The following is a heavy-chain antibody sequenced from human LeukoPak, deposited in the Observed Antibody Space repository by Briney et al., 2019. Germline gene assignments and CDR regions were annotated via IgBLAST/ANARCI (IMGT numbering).Heavy chain of an antibody. V-gene: IGHV3-33*01. CDR2: IWYDGSNK. CDR1: GFTFGSYG. J-gene: IGHJ4*02. CDR3: ARARHGILTGYYLDY. Sequence: QPGRSLRLSCAASGFTFGSYGMHWVRQAPGKGLEWVTVIWYDGSNKYYADSVKGRFTISRDNSKDTLYLQMNSLRAEDTAVYYCARARHGILTGYYLDYWSQGTLVTVSS. D-gene: IGHD3-9*01.